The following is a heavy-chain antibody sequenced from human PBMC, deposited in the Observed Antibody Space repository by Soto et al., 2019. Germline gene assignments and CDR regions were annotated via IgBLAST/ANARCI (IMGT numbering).Heavy chain of an antibody. Sequence: QVQLQQWGAGLLKPSETLSLTCAVYGGSFSGYYWSWIRQPPGKGLEWIGEINHSGSTNYNPSLKGRVTIAVDTSKHQFSLKLSSVTAADTAVYYCARGTGSGWYPAAHYWGQGTLVTVSS. J-gene: IGHJ4*02. V-gene: IGHV4-34*01. CDR2: INHSGST. CDR1: GGSFSGYY. D-gene: IGHD6-19*01. CDR3: ARGTGSGWYPAAHY.